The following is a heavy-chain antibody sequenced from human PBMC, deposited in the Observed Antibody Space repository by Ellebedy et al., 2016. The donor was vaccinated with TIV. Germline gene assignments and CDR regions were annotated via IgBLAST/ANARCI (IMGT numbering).Heavy chain of an antibody. CDR1: GFTFSTNA. Sequence: GGSLRLSCAASGFTFSTNAMSWVRQAPEKGLEWVSGIYNGATHYADSVKGRFTISRDSSKNTLYLQMNSLRPDDSALYFCAVSLTTPGAFDYWGQGMLVTVSS. J-gene: IGHJ4*02. D-gene: IGHD1/OR15-1a*01. CDR3: AVSLTTPGAFDY. CDR2: IYNGAT. V-gene: IGHV3-23*03.